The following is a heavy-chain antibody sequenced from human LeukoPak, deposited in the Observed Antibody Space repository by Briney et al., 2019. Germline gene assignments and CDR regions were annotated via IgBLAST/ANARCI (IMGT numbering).Heavy chain of an antibody. CDR3: TPAITVGDWHDY. Sequence: GRSLRLSCAASGFTVSNAWMSCVRQAPGNGLEWVGRIKRKTEGGTTDYAAPVRGRFTISRDDSKNTIYLQMSSLRTEDTAIYYCTPAITVGDWHDYWGQGTLVTVSS. V-gene: IGHV3-15*01. J-gene: IGHJ4*02. CDR2: IKRKTEGGTT. CDR1: GFTVSNAW. D-gene: IGHD2-21*02.